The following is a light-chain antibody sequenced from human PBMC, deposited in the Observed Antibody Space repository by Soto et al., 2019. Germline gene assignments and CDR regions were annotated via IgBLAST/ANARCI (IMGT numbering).Light chain of an antibody. CDR2: GAS. CDR3: QQYYNSAS. J-gene: IGKJ5*01. Sequence: EIVLTQSPGTLSLSPGERATLSCRASQSVTNNYLAWYQQKPGQAPRLLIYGASSRATGVPDRFSGSGSGTDFTLTISRLEPEDFAVYYCQQYYNSASFGQGTRLEIK. V-gene: IGKV3-20*01. CDR1: QSVTNNY.